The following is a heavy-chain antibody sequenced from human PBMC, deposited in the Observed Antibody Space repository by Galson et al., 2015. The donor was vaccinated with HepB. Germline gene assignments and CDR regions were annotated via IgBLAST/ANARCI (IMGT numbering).Heavy chain of an antibody. V-gene: IGHV3-23*01. J-gene: IGHJ4*02. CDR2: ISGSGGST. D-gene: IGHD2-15*01. CDR3: AKDRGGIVVVVAATFDY. Sequence: SLRLSCAASGFTFSSYSMNWVRQAPGKGLEWVSAISGSGGSTYYADSVKGRFTISRDNSKNTLYLQMNSLRAEDTAVYYCAKDRGGIVVVVAATFDYWGQGTLVTVSS. CDR1: GFTFSSYS.